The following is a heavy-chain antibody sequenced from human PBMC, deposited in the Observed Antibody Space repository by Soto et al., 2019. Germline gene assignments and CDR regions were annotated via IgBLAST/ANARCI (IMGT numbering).Heavy chain of an antibody. CDR3: ARAEYYCDSSGYYLRCYFDY. CDR1: GYKFTSFG. CDR2: ISVYNGDT. J-gene: IGHJ4*02. D-gene: IGHD3-22*01. V-gene: IGHV1-18*01. Sequence: QVHLVQSGPEVKNPGASVKVSCKASGYKFTSFGIAWIRQAPGQGLEWKGRISVYNGDTTFAQNFPDSVTFTTDTSTSTAYKELRSLSSDDTAVYYCARAEYYCDSSGYYLRCYFDYGGQGTLVTVSS.